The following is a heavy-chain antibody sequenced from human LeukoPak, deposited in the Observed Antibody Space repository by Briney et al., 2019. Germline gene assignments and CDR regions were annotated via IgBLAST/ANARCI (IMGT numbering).Heavy chain of an antibody. CDR2: IYTSGST. J-gene: IGHJ5*02. CDR3: ARVPRIAAVWFDP. Sequence: PSQTLSLTCTVSGGSISSGSYYWCWIRQPAGKGLEWIGRIYTSGSTNYNPSLKSRVTISVDTSKNQFSLKLSSVTAADTAVYYCARVPRIAAVWFDPWGQGTLVTVSS. D-gene: IGHD6-13*01. CDR1: GGSISSGSYY. V-gene: IGHV4-61*02.